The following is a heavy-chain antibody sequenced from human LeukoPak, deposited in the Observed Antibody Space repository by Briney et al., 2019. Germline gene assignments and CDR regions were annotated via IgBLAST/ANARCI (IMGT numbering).Heavy chain of an antibody. Sequence: GGSLRLSCAASGFTFSSYAMHWVRQAPGKGLEWVSVISYDGSNKYYADSVKGRFTISRDNSKSTLYLQMNSLRPEDTAVYYCAKDSRSTYYSDSSGLSASFDYWGQGTLGTVSS. CDR3: AKDSRSTYYSDSSGLSASFDY. J-gene: IGHJ4*02. CDR2: ISYDGSNK. D-gene: IGHD3-22*01. V-gene: IGHV3-30-3*01. CDR1: GFTFSSYA.